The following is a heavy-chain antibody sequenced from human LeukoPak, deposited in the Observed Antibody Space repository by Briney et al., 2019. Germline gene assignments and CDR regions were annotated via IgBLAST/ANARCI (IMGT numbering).Heavy chain of an antibody. D-gene: IGHD6-6*01. V-gene: IGHV1-2*02. CDR3: ARTPRAARVWYFDY. CDR2: INPNSGGT. J-gene: IGHJ4*02. CDR1: GYTFTGYY. Sequence: ASVKVSCKASGYTFTGYYIHWVRQAPGQGLEWMGWINPNSGGTNYAQKFQGRVTMTRDTSISTAYMELSRLRSDDTAVYYCARTPRAARVWYFDYWGQGTLVTVSS.